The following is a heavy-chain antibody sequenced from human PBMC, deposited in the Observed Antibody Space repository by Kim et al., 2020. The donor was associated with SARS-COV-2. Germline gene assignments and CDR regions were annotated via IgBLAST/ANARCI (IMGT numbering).Heavy chain of an antibody. Sequence: GGSLRLSCAASGFTFSGSTIHWVRQAPGKGLEWVGRIRNKSKNYATAYAASVDGRFTLSRDDSKNMVSLEMNSLETEDTAVYYCTIVIVPAAMLDWVDPWGQGTLVIVSS. CDR2: IRNKSKNYAT. CDR1: GFTFSGST. CDR3: TIVIVPAAMLDWVDP. D-gene: IGHD2-2*01. V-gene: IGHV3-73*01. J-gene: IGHJ5*02.